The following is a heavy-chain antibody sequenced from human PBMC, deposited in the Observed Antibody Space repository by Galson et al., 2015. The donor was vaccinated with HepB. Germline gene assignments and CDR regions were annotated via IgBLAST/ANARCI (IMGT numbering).Heavy chain of an antibody. CDR3: ARDHALSGSYSHYYYYGMDV. D-gene: IGHD1-26*01. Sequence: CAISGDSVSSNSAAWNWIRQSPSRGLEWLGRTYYRSKWYNDYAVSVKSRITINPDTSKNQFSLQLNSVTPEDTAVYYCARDHALSGSYSHYYYYGMDVWGQGTTVAVSS. CDR2: TYYRSKWYN. V-gene: IGHV6-1*01. CDR1: GDSVSSNSAA. J-gene: IGHJ6*02.